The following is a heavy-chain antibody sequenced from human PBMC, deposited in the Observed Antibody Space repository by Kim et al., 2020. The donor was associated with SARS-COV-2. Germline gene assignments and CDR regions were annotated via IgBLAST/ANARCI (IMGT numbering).Heavy chain of an antibody. V-gene: IGHV1-69*01. CDR3: ARDRSSGKYSDFDY. D-gene: IGHD1-26*01. Sequence: KFPGRVTITADESTGTAYMELSSLRSEDTAVYYCARDRSSGKYSDFDYWGQGTLVTVSS. J-gene: IGHJ4*02.